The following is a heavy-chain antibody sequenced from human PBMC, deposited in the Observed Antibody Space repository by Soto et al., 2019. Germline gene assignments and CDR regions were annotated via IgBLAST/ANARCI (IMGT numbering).Heavy chain of an antibody. D-gene: IGHD5-18*01. V-gene: IGHV1-18*01. CDR2: ISGNNGKK. Sequence: GASXKVSCKASGDIFTKYGISWVRQAPGQGLEWMGGISGNNGKKNYAQQFQGRVTMTTDTSTTTAYMELSSLRSEDTAVYYCARSGDKGYSCGYRFYYGMDVWGQGTTVTVSS. J-gene: IGHJ6*02. CDR3: ARSGDKGYSCGYRFYYGMDV. CDR1: GDIFTKYG.